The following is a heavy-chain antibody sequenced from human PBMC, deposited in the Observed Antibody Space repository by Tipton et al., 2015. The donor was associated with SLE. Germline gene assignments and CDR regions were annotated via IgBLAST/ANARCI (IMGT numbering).Heavy chain of an antibody. J-gene: IGHJ4*02. CDR2: IYYSGNT. Sequence: TLSLTCTVSGGSISSGGYYWTWIRQLPGKGLEWIGYIYYSGNTYYNPSLGSRLTISVDTSKDQFSLRLTSVTAADTAVYYCARSSSVRTLLWPTFAYWGQGTLVTVSS. D-gene: IGHD2/OR15-2a*01. V-gene: IGHV4-31*03. CDR1: GGSISSGGYY. CDR3: ARSSSVRTLLWPTFAY.